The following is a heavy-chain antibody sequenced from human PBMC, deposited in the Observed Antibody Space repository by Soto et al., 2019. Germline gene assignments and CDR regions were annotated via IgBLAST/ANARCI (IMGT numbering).Heavy chain of an antibody. CDR3: ARDNALMVYAIPHSHYHYYGMDV. D-gene: IGHD2-8*01. CDR2: IWYDGSNK. J-gene: IGHJ6*02. V-gene: IGHV3-33*01. CDR1: GFTFSSYG. Sequence: PGGSVRLSCAASGFTFSSYGMHWVRQAPGKGLEWVAVIWYDGSNKYYADSVKGRFTISRDNSKNTLYLQMNSLRAEDTAVYYCARDNALMVYAIPHSHYHYYGMDVCGEGPNVTV.